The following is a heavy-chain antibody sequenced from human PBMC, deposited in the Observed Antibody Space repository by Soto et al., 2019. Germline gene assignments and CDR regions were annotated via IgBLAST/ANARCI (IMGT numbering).Heavy chain of an antibody. CDR2: INSDGSST. CDR3: ALSHTVTTDY. D-gene: IGHD4-17*01. CDR1: GLTFSSYW. J-gene: IGHJ4*02. Sequence: EVQLVESGGGLVQPGGSLRLSCAASGLTFSSYWMHWVRQAPGKGLVWVSHINSDGSSTSYADSVKGRFTISRDNAKNTLYLQMNSLRAEDTAVYYCALSHTVTTDYWGQGTLVTVSS. V-gene: IGHV3-74*01.